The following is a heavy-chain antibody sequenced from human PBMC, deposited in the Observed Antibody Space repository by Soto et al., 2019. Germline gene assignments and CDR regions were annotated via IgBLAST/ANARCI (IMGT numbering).Heavy chain of an antibody. CDR1: GFSFGRYA. J-gene: IGHJ4*02. Sequence: LRLSCAASGFSFGRYALSWVRQAPGKGLEWVSTISGSDGKTFYADSVKGRSSISRDTPQSTLYLQMNSLRADDTAMYYCARWSYLDYWGQGTRVTVSS. CDR2: ISGSDGKT. V-gene: IGHV3-23*01. CDR3: ARWSYLDY. D-gene: IGHD3-3*01.